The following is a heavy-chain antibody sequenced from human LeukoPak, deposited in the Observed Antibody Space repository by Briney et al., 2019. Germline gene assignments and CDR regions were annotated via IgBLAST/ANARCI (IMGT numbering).Heavy chain of an antibody. D-gene: IGHD2-15*01. CDR1: GGSISSYY. V-gene: IGHV4-59*08. CDR2: IYYTGST. CDR3: ARHVVVADTWVFAP. J-gene: IGHJ5*02. Sequence: SSETLSLTCTVSGGSISSYYWSWIRQPPGKGLEWIGYIYYTGSTNYNPSLESRVTISVDTSKNQFPLKLSSVTAADTAVYYCARHVVVADTWVFAPWGQGTLVTVSS.